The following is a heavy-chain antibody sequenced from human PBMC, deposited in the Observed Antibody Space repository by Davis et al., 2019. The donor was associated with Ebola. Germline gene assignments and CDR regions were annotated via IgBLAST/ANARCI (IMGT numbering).Heavy chain of an antibody. CDR1: GYSFTSYW. J-gene: IGHJ3*02. D-gene: IGHD1-20*01. CDR3: ASLRRTITGMDDAFDI. Sequence: GGSLRLSCKGSGYSFTSYWIGWVRQMPGKGLEWMGIIYPGDSDTRYNPSFRGRVTISADKSIKTAYLQWSSLKASDTAMYYCASLRRTITGMDDAFDIWGQGTMVTVSS. V-gene: IGHV5-51*01. CDR2: IYPGDSDT.